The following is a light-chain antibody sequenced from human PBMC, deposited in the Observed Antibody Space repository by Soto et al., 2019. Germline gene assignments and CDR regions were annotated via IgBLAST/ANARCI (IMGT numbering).Light chain of an antibody. V-gene: IGLV4-69*01. Sequence: QAVVTQSPSASASLGASVKLTCTLSSGHSSYAIAWHQQQPEKGPRYLMKLNSDGSHSKGDGIPDRFSGSSSGAERYLTISSLQSEDEADYYCQTWGTGIPWVFVGGTKLTVL. CDR3: QTWGTGIPWV. CDR2: LNSDGSH. CDR1: SGHSSYA. J-gene: IGLJ3*02.